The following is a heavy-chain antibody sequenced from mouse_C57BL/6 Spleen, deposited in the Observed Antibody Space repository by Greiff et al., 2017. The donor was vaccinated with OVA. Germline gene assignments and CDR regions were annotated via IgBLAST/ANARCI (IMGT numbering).Heavy chain of an antibody. J-gene: IGHJ3*01. D-gene: IGHD4-1*01. CDR2: ISSGGSYT. Sequence: EVQLMESGGDLVKPGGSLKLSCAASGFTFSSYGMSWVRQTPDKRLEWVATISSGGSYTYYPDSVKGRFTISRDNAKNTLYLQMSSLKSEDTAMYYCARDWDGFAYWGQGTLVTVSA. CDR1: GFTFSSYG. V-gene: IGHV5-6*01. CDR3: ARDWDGFAY.